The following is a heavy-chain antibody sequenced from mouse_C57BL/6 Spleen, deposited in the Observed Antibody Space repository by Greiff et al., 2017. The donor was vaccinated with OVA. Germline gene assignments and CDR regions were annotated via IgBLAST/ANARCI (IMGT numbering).Heavy chain of an antibody. J-gene: IGHJ2*01. V-gene: IGHV5-6*01. CDR3: ARQKGDGNYDYFDY. D-gene: IGHD2-1*01. CDR2: ISSGGSYT. Sequence: EVQLVESGGDLVKPGGSLKLSCAASGFTFSSYGMPWVRQTPDKRLEWVATISSGGSYTYSPDSVQGRFTISRDNAKNTLYLQMRRLKSEYTAMYYCARQKGDGNYDYFDYWGQGTTRTVSS. CDR1: GFTFSSYG.